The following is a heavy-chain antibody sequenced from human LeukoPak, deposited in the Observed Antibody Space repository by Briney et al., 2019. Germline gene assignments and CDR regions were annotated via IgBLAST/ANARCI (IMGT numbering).Heavy chain of an antibody. CDR2: INHSGST. D-gene: IGHD3-22*01. CDR3: AIDYYDGSGAAPD. V-gene: IGHV4-34*01. Sequence: KPSETLSLTCAVYGGSFSGYYWSWIRQPPGKGLEWIGEINHSGSTNYNPSLKSRVTISVDTSKNQFSLKLSSVTAADTAVYYCAIDYYDGSGAAPDWGQGTLVTVSS. J-gene: IGHJ4*02. CDR1: GGSFSGYY.